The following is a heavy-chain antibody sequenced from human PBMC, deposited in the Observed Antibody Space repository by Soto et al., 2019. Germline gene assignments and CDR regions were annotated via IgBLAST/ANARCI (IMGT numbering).Heavy chain of an antibody. CDR3: ARDPAGVGNYYYYMDV. CDR2: INSSRSAI. CDR1: EFNFGQHW. D-gene: IGHD3-3*01. Sequence: GGSHRLSSTASEFNFGQHWMSWVRQALGKGLEWVAAINSSRSAIYYVDSVKGRFTISRDNAKNSLYLQMNSLRAEDTAAYYCARDPAGVGNYYYYMDVWGKGTTVTVSS. V-gene: IGHV3-48*01. J-gene: IGHJ6*03.